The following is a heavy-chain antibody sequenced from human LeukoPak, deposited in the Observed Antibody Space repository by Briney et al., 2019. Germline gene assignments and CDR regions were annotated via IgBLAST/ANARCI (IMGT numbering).Heavy chain of an antibody. J-gene: IGHJ4*02. CDR2: IYYSGST. D-gene: IGHD3-10*01. Sequence: SETLSLTCTVSGGSISSYYWSWIRQPPGKGLEWIGYIYYSGSTNYNPSLKSRVTISADTSMNQLSLKLSSVTAADTAVYYCAREYFGEFPDYWGQGTLVTVSS. CDR1: GGSISSYY. CDR3: AREYFGEFPDY. V-gene: IGHV4-59*12.